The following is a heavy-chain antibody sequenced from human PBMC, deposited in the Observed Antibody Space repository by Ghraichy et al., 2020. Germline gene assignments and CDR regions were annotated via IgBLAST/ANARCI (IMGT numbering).Heavy chain of an antibody. CDR2: IRDHDCNT. Sequence: GWIRDHDCNTNLAQKLQGRVTMTTDTSTTPAYMELRSLRSDDTAVYYCAKTRTRGTYCVMDVWGQGTMVTVSS. CDR3: AKTRTRGTYCVMDV. V-gene: IGHV1-18*01. J-gene: IGHJ6*02. D-gene: IGHD3-16*01.